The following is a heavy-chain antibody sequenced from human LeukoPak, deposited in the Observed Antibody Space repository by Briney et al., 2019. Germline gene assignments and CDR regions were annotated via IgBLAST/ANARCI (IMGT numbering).Heavy chain of an antibody. J-gene: IGHJ4*01. D-gene: IGHD6-19*01. CDR3: ARGVGETLSGWTLDY. CDR2: IIYDGSNK. Sequence: GGSLRLSCAASGFDFSSYAMHWVRQAPGKGLEWMAVIIYDGSNKNYADSVKGRFTISRDNSRNTLYMKMNSLRVEDTAVYYCARGVGETLSGWTLDYWGHGTLVAVSS. CDR1: GFDFSSYA. V-gene: IGHV3-30*04.